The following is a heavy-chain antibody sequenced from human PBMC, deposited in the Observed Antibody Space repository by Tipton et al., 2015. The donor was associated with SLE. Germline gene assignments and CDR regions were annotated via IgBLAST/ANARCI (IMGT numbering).Heavy chain of an antibody. J-gene: IGHJ6*02. D-gene: IGHD3-3*01. CDR2: IYYSGST. CDR3: ARGSRGYYDFWSGPLYGMDV. Sequence: TLSLTCTVSGGSISSHYWSWIRQPPGKGLEWIGSIYYSGSTYYNPSLKSRITISVDTSKNQFSLRLSSVTAADTAVYYCARGSRGYYDFWSGPLYGMDVWGQGTTVTVSS. V-gene: IGHV4-59*11. CDR1: GGSISSHY.